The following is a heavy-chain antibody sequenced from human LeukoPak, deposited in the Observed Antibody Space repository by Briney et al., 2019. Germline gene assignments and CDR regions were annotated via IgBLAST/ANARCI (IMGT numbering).Heavy chain of an antibody. J-gene: IGHJ4*02. CDR2: INSDGGST. CDR1: GFTFSSIC. V-gene: IGHV3-74*01. Sequence: GRSLRVSCAASGFTFSSICIHWVRQAPGKGLVWVSRINSDGGSTNYADSVKGRFTISRDNAKNTLYLQMNSLRAEDTAVYYCASVSFGRQWHPFDYWGQGTLVTVSS. CDR3: ASVSFGRQWHPFDY. D-gene: IGHD6-19*01.